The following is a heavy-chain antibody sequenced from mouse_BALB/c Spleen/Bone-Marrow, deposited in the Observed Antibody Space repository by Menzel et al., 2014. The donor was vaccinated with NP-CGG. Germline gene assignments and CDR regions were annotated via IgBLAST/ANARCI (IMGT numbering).Heavy chain of an antibody. CDR2: IDPANGNT. Sequence: EVHLVESGAELVKPGASVKLSCTASGFNIKDTYMHWVKQRPGQGLEWIGRIDPANGNTKYDPKFQGKATITADTSSNTAYLQLSSLTSEDTAVYYCAMITTGAWFAYWGQGTLVTVSA. D-gene: IGHD2-4*01. V-gene: IGHV14-3*02. J-gene: IGHJ3*01. CDR1: GFNIKDTY. CDR3: AMITTGAWFAY.